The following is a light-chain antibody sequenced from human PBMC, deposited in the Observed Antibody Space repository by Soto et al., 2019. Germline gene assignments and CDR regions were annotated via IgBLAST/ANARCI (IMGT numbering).Light chain of an antibody. J-gene: IGLJ1*01. Sequence: QSALTQPASVSGSPGQSITISCTGTSSDVGSYNLVSWYQQHPGKAPKLMIYEGSKRPSGVSKRFSGSKSGNTASLTISGLQAEDEADYYCCSYAGNSYVFGAGTKVTVL. CDR2: EGS. CDR3: CSYAGNSYV. CDR1: SSDVGSYNL. V-gene: IGLV2-23*01.